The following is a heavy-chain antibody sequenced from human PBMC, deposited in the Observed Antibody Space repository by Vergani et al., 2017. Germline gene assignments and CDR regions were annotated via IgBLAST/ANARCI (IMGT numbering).Heavy chain of an antibody. Sequence: QVQLQESGPGLVKPSQTLSLPCTGSGGSISSGSYYWSWTRQPAGKGLEWIGRIYTSGSTNYNPSLKSRVTISVDTSKNQFSLKLSSVTAADTAVYYCARSGGYYSYYYYGMDVWGQGTTVTVSS. CDR2: IYTSGST. J-gene: IGHJ6*02. D-gene: IGHD3-22*01. CDR3: ARSGGYYSYYYYGMDV. V-gene: IGHV4-61*02. CDR1: GGSISSGSYY.